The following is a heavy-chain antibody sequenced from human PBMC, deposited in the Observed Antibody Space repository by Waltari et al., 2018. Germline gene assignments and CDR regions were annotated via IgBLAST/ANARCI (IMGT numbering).Heavy chain of an antibody. Sequence: QVQLVQSGAEVKKPGASVKVSCKASGYTFTSYGISWVRQAHGQGLEWMGWISAYNGNTNYAQKVQGRVTMTTDTSTSTAYMELRSLRSDDTAIYYCARDGIVATIWGDYFDYWGQGTLVTVSS. V-gene: IGHV1-18*01. D-gene: IGHD5-12*01. J-gene: IGHJ4*02. CDR3: ARDGIVATIWGDYFDY. CDR2: ISAYNGNT. CDR1: GYTFTSYG.